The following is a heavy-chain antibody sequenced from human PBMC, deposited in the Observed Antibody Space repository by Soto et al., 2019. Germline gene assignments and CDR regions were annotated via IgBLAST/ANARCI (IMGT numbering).Heavy chain of an antibody. CDR1: AGTFSSYA. CDR3: ARWLYYYDSSGYSDFDY. Sequence: SVKVSCKAFAGTFSSYAISWVRQAPGPGLEWTGGIIPIFGTANYAQKFQGRVTITADESTSTAYMELSSLRSEDTAVYYCARWLYYYDSSGYSDFDYWGQGTLVTVSS. CDR2: IIPIFGTA. J-gene: IGHJ4*02. V-gene: IGHV1-69*13. D-gene: IGHD3-22*01.